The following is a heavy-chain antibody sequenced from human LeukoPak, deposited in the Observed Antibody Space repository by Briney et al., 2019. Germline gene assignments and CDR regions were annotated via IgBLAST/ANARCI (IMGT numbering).Heavy chain of an antibody. CDR2: IWYDGSNK. CDR1: GFTFSSYG. D-gene: IGHD1-26*01. V-gene: IGHV3-33*01. Sequence: GGSLRLSCAASGFTFSSYGMHWVRQAPGKGLEWVALIWYDGSNKYHADSVKGRFTISRDNSKNTLYLRMNSLRAEDTAVYYCARPESGNYYFDYWGQGTLVTVSS. CDR3: ARPESGNYYFDY. J-gene: IGHJ4*02.